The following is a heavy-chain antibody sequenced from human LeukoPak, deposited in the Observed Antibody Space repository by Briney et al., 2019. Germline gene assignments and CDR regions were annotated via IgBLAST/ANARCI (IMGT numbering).Heavy chain of an antibody. V-gene: IGHV3-30-3*01. J-gene: IGHJ4*02. Sequence: GGSLRLSCAASGFTFSSYAMHWVRQAPGKGLEGVAVISYDGSNKYYADSVKGRFTISRDNSKNTLYLQMNSLRAEDTAVYYCASLVSSGSFDYWGQGTLVTVSS. CDR2: ISYDGSNK. CDR3: ASLVSSGSFDY. D-gene: IGHD3-22*01. CDR1: GFTFSSYA.